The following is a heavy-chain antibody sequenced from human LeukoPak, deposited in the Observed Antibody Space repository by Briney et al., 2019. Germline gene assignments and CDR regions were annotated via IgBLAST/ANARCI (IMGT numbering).Heavy chain of an antibody. Sequence: ASVKVSCKASGYTFTSYGISWVRQAPGQGLEWMGIINPSGGSTSYAQKFQGRVTMTRDMSTSTVYMELSSLRSEDTAVYYCARTGLAGAGPFQHRGQGHLGNGS. CDR2: INPSGGST. D-gene: IGHD6-13*01. CDR1: GYTFTSYG. J-gene: IGHJ1*01. V-gene: IGHV1-46*01. CDR3: ARTGLAGAGPFQH.